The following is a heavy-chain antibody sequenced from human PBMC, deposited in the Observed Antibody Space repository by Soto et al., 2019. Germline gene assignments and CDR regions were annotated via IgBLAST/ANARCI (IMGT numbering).Heavy chain of an antibody. CDR3: ARDRQLVRLGWFDP. CDR1: GGTFSSYA. Sequence: SVEVSCKASGGTFSSYAISWVRQAPGQGLEWMGGIIPIFGTANYAQKFQGRVTITADESSSTADMELSSLRSEDTAVYYCARDRQLVRLGWFDPWRQGSLVTVSP. V-gene: IGHV1-69*13. D-gene: IGHD6-6*01. J-gene: IGHJ5*02. CDR2: IIPIFGTA.